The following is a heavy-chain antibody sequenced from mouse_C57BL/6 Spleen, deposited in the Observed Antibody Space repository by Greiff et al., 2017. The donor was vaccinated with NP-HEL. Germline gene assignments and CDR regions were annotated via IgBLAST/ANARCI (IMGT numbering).Heavy chain of an antibody. J-gene: IGHJ2*01. Sequence: QVQLQQPGAELVKPGASVKMSCKASGYTFTSYWITWVKQRPGQGLEWIGDIYPGSGSTNYNEKFKSKATLTVDTSSSTAYMQLSSLTSEDSAVYYCARERGCFRGDFDYWGQGTTLTVSS. CDR1: GYTFTSYW. CDR2: IYPGSGST. CDR3: ARERGCFRGDFDY. V-gene: IGHV1-55*01.